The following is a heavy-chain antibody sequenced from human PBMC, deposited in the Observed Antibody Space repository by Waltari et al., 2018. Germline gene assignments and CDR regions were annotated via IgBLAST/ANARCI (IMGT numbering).Heavy chain of an antibody. J-gene: IGHJ4*02. CDR3: TSCYPPDLYYFDY. D-gene: IGHD2-2*01. V-gene: IGHV3-30*02. Sequence: QVQLVESGGGVVQPGGSLRLSCAASGFTFSSYGMPWVRKAPGKGLEWVAFIRYDGSNKYYADSVKGRFTISRDNSKNTLYLQMNSLRAEDTAVYYCTSCYPPDLYYFDYWGQGTLVTVSS. CDR2: IRYDGSNK. CDR1: GFTFSSYG.